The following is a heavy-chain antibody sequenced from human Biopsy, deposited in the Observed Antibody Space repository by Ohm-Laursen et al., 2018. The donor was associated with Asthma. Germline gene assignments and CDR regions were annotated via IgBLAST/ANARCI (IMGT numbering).Heavy chain of an antibody. D-gene: IGHD3-10*01. V-gene: IGHV1-18*01. Sequence: ASVKVSCKTSGHTFNSAGITWVRQAPGQELEWMGWISVYNGNTKVAQKLQDRVTMITDTSTSTAYMELRSLRSDDTAVYFCARAVDYSHYYGIDVWGQGTTVTVS. CDR1: GHTFNSAG. CDR3: ARAVDYSHYYGIDV. CDR2: ISVYNGNT. J-gene: IGHJ6*02.